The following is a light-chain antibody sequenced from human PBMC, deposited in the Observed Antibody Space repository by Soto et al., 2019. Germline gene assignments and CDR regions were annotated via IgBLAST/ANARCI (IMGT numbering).Light chain of an antibody. CDR3: QSFDSSLSGPFYV. J-gene: IGLJ1*01. CDR2: GNS. CDR1: SSNIGAGYD. Sequence: QSVLTQPPSVSGAPGQRVTISCTGSSSNIGAGYDVHWYQQLPGTAPKLLIYGNSNRPSGVPDRFSGSKSATSASLVITGLRSVDEADYYCQSFDSSLSGPFYVFGTGTKVTVL. V-gene: IGLV1-40*01.